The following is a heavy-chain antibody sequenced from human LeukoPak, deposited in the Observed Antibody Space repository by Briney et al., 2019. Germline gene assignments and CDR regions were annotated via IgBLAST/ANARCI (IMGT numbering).Heavy chain of an antibody. CDR1: GGSISSSSYY. J-gene: IGHJ4*02. CDR2: IYYSGST. CDR3: ARRRAVAGTKSLYYFDY. D-gene: IGHD6-19*01. V-gene: IGHV4-39*01. Sequence: PSETLSLTCTVSGGSISSSSYYWGWIRQPPGKGLEWIGSIYYSGSTYYNPSLKSRVTTSVDTSKNQFSLKLSSVTAADTAVYYCARRRAVAGTKSLYYFDYWGRGTLVTVSS.